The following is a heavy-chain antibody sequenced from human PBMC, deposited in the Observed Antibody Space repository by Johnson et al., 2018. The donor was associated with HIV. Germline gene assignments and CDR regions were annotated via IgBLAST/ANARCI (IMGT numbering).Heavy chain of an antibody. CDR2: IYSGGST. V-gene: IGHV3-66*01. D-gene: IGHD3-10*01. CDR3: ARSGYGSGSTHDAFDI. CDR1: EFTFGRFS. J-gene: IGHJ3*02. Sequence: SLRLSCAAPEFTFGRFSLHCVRQPPGKGLEWVSVIYSGGSTYYADSVKGRFTISRDNSKNTLYLQMNSLRAEDTAVYYCARSGYGSGSTHDAFDIWGQGTMVTVSS.